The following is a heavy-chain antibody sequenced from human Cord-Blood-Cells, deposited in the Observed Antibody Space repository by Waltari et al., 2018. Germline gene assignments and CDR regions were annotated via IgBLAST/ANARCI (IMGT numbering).Heavy chain of an antibody. V-gene: IGHV1-69*01. D-gene: IGHD2-2*01. CDR2: IIPIFGTA. CDR1: GGTFSSYA. J-gene: IGHJ6*02. Sequence: QVQLVQSGAEVKKPGSSVKVSCKASGGTFSSYAISWVRPAPGPGLEWMGGIIPIFGTANYAQKFQGRVTITADESTSTAYMELSSLRSEDTAVYYCARDQNTDCSSTSCYYYYGMDVWGQGTTVTVSS. CDR3: ARDQNTDCSSTSCYYYYGMDV.